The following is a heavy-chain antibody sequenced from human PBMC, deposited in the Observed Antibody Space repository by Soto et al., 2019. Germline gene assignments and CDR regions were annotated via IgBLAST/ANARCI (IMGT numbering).Heavy chain of an antibody. CDR2: INPTLDST. CDR3: ATMKRARLDS. V-gene: IGHV1-69*09. D-gene: IGHD6-25*01. Sequence: QEQVVQSGPAMKEPGSSVKVSCRASGIMSSGYGFSWVRQAPGQGLEWVGRINPTLDSTQYAQNLQGRVSITVDKSTDTAYLEVTSLRLEDTDMYFCATMKRARLDSWGRGTVVTVSS. J-gene: IGHJ4*02. CDR1: GIMSSGYG.